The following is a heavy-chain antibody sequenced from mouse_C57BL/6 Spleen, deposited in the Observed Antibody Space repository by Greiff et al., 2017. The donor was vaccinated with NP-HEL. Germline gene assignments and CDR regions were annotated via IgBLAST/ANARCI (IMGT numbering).Heavy chain of an antibody. V-gene: IGHV1-52*01. J-gene: IGHJ3*01. CDR1: GYTFTSYW. CDR2: IDPSDSET. Sequence: VQLQQSGAELVRPGSSVKLSCKASGYTFTSYWMHWVKQRPIQGLEWIGNIDPSDSETHYNQKFKDKATLTVDKSSSTAYMQLSSLTSEDSAVYYCASGLYDYDSAWFAYWGQGTLVTVSA. CDR3: ASGLYDYDSAWFAY. D-gene: IGHD2-4*01.